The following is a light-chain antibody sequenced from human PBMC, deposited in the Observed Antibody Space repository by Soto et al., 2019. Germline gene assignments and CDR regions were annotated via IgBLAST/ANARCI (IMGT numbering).Light chain of an antibody. V-gene: IGKV3D-20*02. J-gene: IGKJ4*01. CDR3: QQRRSSLT. CDR2: GTS. Sequence: EIVLTQSPGTLSLSPGERATLSCRTSQSVTTSYLAWYQQKPGQAPRLLIYGTSIRATGVPDRFSGSGSGTDFTLTISSLEPEDSATYYCQQRRSSLTFGGGTKVDIK. CDR1: QSVTTSY.